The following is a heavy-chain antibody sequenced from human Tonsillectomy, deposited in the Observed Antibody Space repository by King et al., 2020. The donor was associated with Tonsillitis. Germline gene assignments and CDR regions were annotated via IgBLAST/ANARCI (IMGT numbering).Heavy chain of an antibody. V-gene: IGHV4-38-2*01. J-gene: IGHJ4*02. CDR2: IYHSGST. Sequence: QVQLQESGPGLVKPSETLSLTCAVSGYSISSGYYWGWIRQPPGKGLEWIGSIYHSGSTYYNPSLKSRVTISVDTSKNQFSLKLSSVTAADTAVYYCARAQGQVAIFLKKVGLLFDYWGQGTLVTVSS. D-gene: IGHD5-12*01. CDR1: GYSISSGYY. CDR3: ARAQGQVAIFLKKVGLLFDY.